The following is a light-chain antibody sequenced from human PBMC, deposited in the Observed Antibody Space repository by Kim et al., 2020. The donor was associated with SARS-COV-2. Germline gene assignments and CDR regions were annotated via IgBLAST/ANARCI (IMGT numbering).Light chain of an antibody. J-gene: IGLJ1*01. Sequence: QSITISCTVTSSGVGGYNYVSWYQQHPGKAPKLMIYDVSNRPSGVSNRFSGSKSGNTASLTISGLQAEDEADYYCSSYTSSSTSYVFGTGTKVTVL. V-gene: IGLV2-14*03. CDR2: DVS. CDR1: SSGVGGYNY. CDR3: SSYTSSSTSYV.